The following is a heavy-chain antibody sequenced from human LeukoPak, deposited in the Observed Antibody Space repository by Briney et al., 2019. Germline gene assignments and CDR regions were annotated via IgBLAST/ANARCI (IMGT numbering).Heavy chain of an antibody. CDR1: GGSFSGYY. J-gene: IGHJ4*02. D-gene: IGHD6-19*01. Sequence: SETLSLTCAVYGGSFSGYYWSWIRQPPGKGLEWIGEINHSGSTNYNPSLKSRVTISVDTSKNQFSLKLSSVTAADTAVYYCARSGGSGWFPFDYWGQGTLVTVSS. V-gene: IGHV4-34*01. CDR3: ARSGGSGWFPFDY. CDR2: INHSGST.